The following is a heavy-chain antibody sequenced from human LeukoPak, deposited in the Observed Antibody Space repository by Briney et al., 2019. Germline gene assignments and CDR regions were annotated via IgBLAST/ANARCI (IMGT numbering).Heavy chain of an antibody. CDR1: GYTFTGYY. CDR3: ARVGYCSSTSCYTGAGRYYGMDV. Sequence: GASVKVSCKASGYTFTGYYMHWVRQAPGQGLEWMGWINPNSGGTNYAQKFQGRVTMTRDTSISTAYMELSRLRSDDTAVYYCARVGYCSSTSCYTGAGRYYGMDVWGQGTTVTVSS. CDR2: INPNSGGT. D-gene: IGHD2-2*02. J-gene: IGHJ6*02. V-gene: IGHV1-2*02.